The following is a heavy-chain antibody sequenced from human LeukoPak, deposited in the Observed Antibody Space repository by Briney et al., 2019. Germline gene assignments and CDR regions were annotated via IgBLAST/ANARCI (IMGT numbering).Heavy chain of an antibody. CDR1: GFRFSDHA. J-gene: IGHJ3*02. Sequence: GGSLRLSCIASGFRFSDHAMTWVRQAPGKGLEWVAVIWYGGSNKYYADSVKGRFTISRDNSKNTLYLQMNSLRAEDTAVYYCAKGGPTTKLGKDAFDIWGQGTMVTVSS. CDR3: AKGGPTTKLGKDAFDI. V-gene: IGHV3-30*02. CDR2: IWYGGSNK. D-gene: IGHD7-27*01.